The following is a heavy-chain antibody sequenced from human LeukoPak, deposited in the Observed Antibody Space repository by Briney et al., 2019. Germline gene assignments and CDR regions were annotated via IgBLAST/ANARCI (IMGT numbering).Heavy chain of an antibody. D-gene: IGHD1-26*01. Sequence: SETLSLTCTVSGGSISSYSWSWIRQPPGKGLEWIGYIYHSGSTYYNPSLKSRVTISVDRSKNQFSLKLSSVTAADTAVYYCARAVGATVYFDYWGQGTLVTVSS. CDR2: IYHSGST. J-gene: IGHJ4*02. CDR3: ARAVGATVYFDY. V-gene: IGHV4-30-2*01. CDR1: GGSISSYS.